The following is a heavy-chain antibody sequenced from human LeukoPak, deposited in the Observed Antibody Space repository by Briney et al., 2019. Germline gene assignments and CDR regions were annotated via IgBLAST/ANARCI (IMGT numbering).Heavy chain of an antibody. CDR1: GFTFRTYS. CDR3: AREFGHNRWYFDY. D-gene: IGHD5-24*01. V-gene: IGHV3-30*03. CDR2: VSADGRTQ. J-gene: IGHJ4*02. Sequence: GSLRLSFAASGFTFRTYSIHWVRQAPGKGLEWVTVVSADGRTQLYSDSVKGRFTVSRDNSLNTLHLQMNSLKTEDTAVYYCAREFGHNRWYFDYWGQGALVTVSS.